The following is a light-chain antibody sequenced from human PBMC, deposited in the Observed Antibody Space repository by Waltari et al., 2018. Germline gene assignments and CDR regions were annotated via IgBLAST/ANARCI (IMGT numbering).Light chain of an antibody. CDR1: SSDVGGYNF. V-gene: IGLV2-11*01. Sequence: QSALTQPRSVSGSPGQSVPISCTGTSSDVGGYNFVSWYQQHPGKAPNLMIYDVSKRPAGVTDRFSGSKSGNTAALTISGLQAEEEGDYYCCSYAGSYTYVVGTGTKVSVL. J-gene: IGLJ1*01. CDR3: CSYAGSYTYV. CDR2: DVS.